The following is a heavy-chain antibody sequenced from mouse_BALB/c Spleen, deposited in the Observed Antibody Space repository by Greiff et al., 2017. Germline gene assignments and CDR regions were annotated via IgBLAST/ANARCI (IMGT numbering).Heavy chain of an antibody. CDR2: ISSGSSTI. CDR3: ARSGNWAYYYAMDY. CDR1: GFTFSSFG. D-gene: IGHD4-1*01. J-gene: IGHJ4*01. V-gene: IGHV5-17*02. Sequence: DVKLVESGGGLVQPGGSRKLSCAASGFTFSSFGMHWVRQAPEKGLEWVAYISSGSSTIYYADTVKGRFTISRDNPKNTLFLQMTSLRSEDTAMYYCARSGNWAYYYAMDYWGQGTSVTVSS.